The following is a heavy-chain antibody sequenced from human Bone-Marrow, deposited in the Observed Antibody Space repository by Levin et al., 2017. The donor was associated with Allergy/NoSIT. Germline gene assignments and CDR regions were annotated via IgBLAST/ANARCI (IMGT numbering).Heavy chain of an antibody. CDR2: INPSATSI. J-gene: IGHJ4*02. V-gene: IGHV1-46*01. D-gene: IGHD6-19*01. Sequence: ASVKVSCKASGNSFTGYYIHWVRQAPGQGLEWMAIINPSATSIVYAQRFQGRVTLSRDTSTRTDYMEMSRLTSDDTAVYFCARGLAVAHWGQGTLVTVSS. CDR1: GNSFTGYY. CDR3: ARGLAVAH.